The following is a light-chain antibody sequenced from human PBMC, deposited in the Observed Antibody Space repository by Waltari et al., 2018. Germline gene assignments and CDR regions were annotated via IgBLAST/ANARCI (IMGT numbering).Light chain of an antibody. CDR3: ATWDDRLTGVV. V-gene: IGLV1-44*01. CDR2: SNT. J-gene: IGLJ2*01. Sequence: QSALTQPPSVSGTPGPTVTIFCSVGNSNIGSTVVNWYQQVPGTAPKLLIYSNTYRPSGVPDRFSGSKSGTSASLAISGLQSDDEGDYYCATWDDRLTGVVFGGGTQVTVL. CDR1: NSNIGSTV.